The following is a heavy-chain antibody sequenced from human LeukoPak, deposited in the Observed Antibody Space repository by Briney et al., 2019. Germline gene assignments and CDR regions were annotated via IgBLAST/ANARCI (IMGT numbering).Heavy chain of an antibody. CDR3: ARVFGGNSLDY. V-gene: IGHV4-4*07. D-gene: IGHD1-26*01. CDR1: LGSINNYY. J-gene: IGHJ4*02. CDR2: IHKSGTT. Sequence: PSETLSLTCKVSLGSINNYYWSWIRQPAGKGLEWIGRIHKSGTTYYSPSLKSRVTMSIVTSKNQFSLQLSAVSAADTAIYYCARVFGGNSLDYWGQGTLGAVSS.